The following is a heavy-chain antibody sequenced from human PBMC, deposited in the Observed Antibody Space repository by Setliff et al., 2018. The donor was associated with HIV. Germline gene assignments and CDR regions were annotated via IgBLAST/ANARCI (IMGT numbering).Heavy chain of an antibody. Sequence: SETLSLTCTVSGVSISSYYWSWIRQTPGKGLEWIGTIYYSGNTNYNPSLKSRVTMSVDTSKNQFSLKLTSVTAADTAVYYCAIDHVTNIAESGYGYTRIDPWGPGISVTVSS. CDR2: IYYSGNT. CDR3: AIDHVTNIAESGYGYTRIDP. V-gene: IGHV4-4*08. D-gene: IGHD5-18*01. J-gene: IGHJ5*02. CDR1: GVSISSYY.